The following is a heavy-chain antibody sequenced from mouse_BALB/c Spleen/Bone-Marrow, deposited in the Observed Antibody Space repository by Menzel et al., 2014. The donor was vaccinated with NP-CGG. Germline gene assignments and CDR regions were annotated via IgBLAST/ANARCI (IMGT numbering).Heavy chain of an antibody. CDR3: ARARGVTTATPYYFDY. V-gene: IGHV5-6-5*01. CDR1: GFSFSSYA. J-gene: IGHJ2*01. D-gene: IGHD1-2*01. Sequence: EVQVVESGGGLVKPGGSLKLSCAASGFSFSSYAVSRVRQTPEKRLEWVASISGGGNSYHSDNMKGRFTISRDNARNILYLQMSSLRSEDTAMYYCARARGVTTATPYYFDYWGQGTALTVSS. CDR2: ISGGGNS.